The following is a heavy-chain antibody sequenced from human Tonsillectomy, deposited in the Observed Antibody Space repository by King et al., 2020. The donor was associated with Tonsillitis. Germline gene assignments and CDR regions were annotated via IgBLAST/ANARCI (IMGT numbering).Heavy chain of an antibody. D-gene: IGHD1-26*01. Sequence: QLQESGPGLVKPSQTLSLTCTVSGGSISSGGYYWSWIRQHPGKGLEWIGYIYYSGSTYYNPSLKSRVTISVDTSKNQFSLKLSSVTAADTAVYYCARGTVVATYRDGLPVDYWGQGTLVTVSS. CDR3: ARGTVVATYRDGLPVDY. CDR2: IYYSGST. V-gene: IGHV4-31*03. CDR1: GGSISSGGYY. J-gene: IGHJ4*02.